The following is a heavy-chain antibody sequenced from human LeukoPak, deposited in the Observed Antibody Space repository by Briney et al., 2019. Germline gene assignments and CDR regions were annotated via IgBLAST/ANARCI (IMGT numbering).Heavy chain of an antibody. J-gene: IGHJ5*02. CDR3: ARVGFGDYDWFDP. V-gene: IGHV4-59*12. Sequence: SETLSLTCSVSGGSISSYYWSWIRQPPGKGLEWIGYIYYSGSTNYNPSLKSRVTISVDTSKNQFSLKLSSVTAADTAVYYCARVGFGDYDWFDPWGQGTLVTVSS. D-gene: IGHD4-17*01. CDR1: GGSISSYY. CDR2: IYYSGST.